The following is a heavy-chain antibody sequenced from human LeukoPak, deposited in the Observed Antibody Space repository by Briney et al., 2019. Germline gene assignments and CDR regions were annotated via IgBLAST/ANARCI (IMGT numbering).Heavy chain of an antibody. CDR1: EFTFVRYA. V-gene: IGHV3-48*04. Sequence: GGSLRLSCAASEFTFVRYAMNWVRQAPGKGLEWVSYMSGSGDTIYYADSVKGRFTISRDNAKNSLYLQMNSLRAEDTAVYYCARLRGRWFDPWGQGTLVTVSS. CDR2: MSGSGDTI. D-gene: IGHD3-10*01. J-gene: IGHJ5*02. CDR3: ARLRGRWFDP.